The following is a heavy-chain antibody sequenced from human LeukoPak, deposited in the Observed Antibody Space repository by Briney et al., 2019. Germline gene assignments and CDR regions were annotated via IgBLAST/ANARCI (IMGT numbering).Heavy chain of an antibody. Sequence: GGSLRLSCAASGFTFRSYWMSWVRQSPGKGLEWVANIIPDGSEKYFMESVKGRFTISRDNAKNELYLEMNSLRAEDTAEYFCARERMYSGSGSTYPYYDYWGQGTLVTVSS. J-gene: IGHJ4*02. D-gene: IGHD3-10*01. V-gene: IGHV3-7*01. CDR1: GFTFRSYW. CDR2: IIPDGSEK. CDR3: ARERMYSGSGSTYPYYDY.